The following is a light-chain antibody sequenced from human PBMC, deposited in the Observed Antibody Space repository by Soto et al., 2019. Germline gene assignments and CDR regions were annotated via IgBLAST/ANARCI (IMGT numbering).Light chain of an antibody. V-gene: IGLV2-11*01. Sequence: QSALTQPASVSGSPGQSITISCTGTSSDVGGYNYVSWYQQHPGKAPKLMIYDVSKRPSGVPDRFSGSKSGNTASLTISGLQAEDEADYYCCSYAGSYPWVFGGGTKLTFL. CDR2: DVS. J-gene: IGLJ3*02. CDR1: SSDVGGYNY. CDR3: CSYAGSYPWV.